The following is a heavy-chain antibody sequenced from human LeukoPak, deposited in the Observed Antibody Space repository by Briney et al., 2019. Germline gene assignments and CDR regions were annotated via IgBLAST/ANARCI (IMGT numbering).Heavy chain of an antibody. D-gene: IGHD2-15*01. V-gene: IGHV4-34*01. Sequence: PSETLSLTCAVYGGSFSGYHLSWIRQPPGKGLEWIGEINHSGSTNYNPSLKSRVTISVDTSKNQFSLKLSSVTAADTAVYYCARGVWAGSATWSDYWGQGTLVTVSS. J-gene: IGHJ4*02. CDR3: ARGVWAGSATWSDY. CDR1: GGSFSGYH. CDR2: INHSGST.